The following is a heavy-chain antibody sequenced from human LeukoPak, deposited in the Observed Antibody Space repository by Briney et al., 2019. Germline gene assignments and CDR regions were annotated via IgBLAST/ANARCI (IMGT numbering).Heavy chain of an antibody. CDR3: AREVVDGSGSYYSLGV. D-gene: IGHD3-10*01. Sequence: ASVKVSCKASGYTFTSYDINWVRQATGQGLEWMGWMNPNSGNTGYAQKFQGRVTMTRNTSISTAYMELSSLRSEDTAVYYCAREVVDGSGSYYSLGVWGKGTTVTVSS. CDR2: MNPNSGNT. V-gene: IGHV1-8*01. J-gene: IGHJ6*03. CDR1: GYTFTSYD.